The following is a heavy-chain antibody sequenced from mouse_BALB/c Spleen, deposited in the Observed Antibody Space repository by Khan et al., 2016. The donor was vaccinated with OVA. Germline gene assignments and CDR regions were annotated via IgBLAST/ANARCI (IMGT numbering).Heavy chain of an antibody. CDR1: GYSITSGYG. J-gene: IGHJ2*01. CDR3: AGTARIKY. Sequence: EVQLQESGPGLVKPSQSLSLTCTATGYSITSGYGWNWIRQFPGNKLECMGYISYSGSTNYNPSLKSRISITRGTSKNQFFLQLNSVTTEDTAAYYCAGTARIKYWGQGTTLTVSS. D-gene: IGHD1-2*01. CDR2: ISYSGST. V-gene: IGHV3-2*02.